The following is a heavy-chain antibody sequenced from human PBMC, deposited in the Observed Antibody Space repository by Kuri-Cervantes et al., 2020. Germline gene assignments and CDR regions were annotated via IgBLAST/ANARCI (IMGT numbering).Heavy chain of an antibody. J-gene: IGHJ4*02. CDR3: ARGLGYCSGGSCPGNFDY. D-gene: IGHD2-15*01. V-gene: IGHV1-2*04. CDR1: GYAFTGYY. CDR2: INPNSGGT. Sequence: ASVKVSCKASGYAFTGYYMHWVRQAPGQGLEWMGWINPNSGGTNYAQKFQGWVTMTRDTSISTAYMELSSLRSEDTAVYYCARGLGYCSGGSCPGNFDYWGQGTLVTVSS.